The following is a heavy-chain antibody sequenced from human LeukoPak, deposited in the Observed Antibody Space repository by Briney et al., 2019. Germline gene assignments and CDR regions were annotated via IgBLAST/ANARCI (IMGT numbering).Heavy chain of an antibody. CDR3: ARRTNYYGSGSYEWPLYYFDY. CDR2: IYYSGST. CDR1: GGSISSSSYY. D-gene: IGHD3-10*01. Sequence: SETLSLTCTVSGGSISSSSYYWGWIRQPPGKGLEWIGGIYYSGSTYYNPSLKSRVTISVDTSKNQFSLKLSSVTAADTAVYYCARRTNYYGSGSYEWPLYYFDYWGQGTLVTVSS. V-gene: IGHV4-39*01. J-gene: IGHJ4*02.